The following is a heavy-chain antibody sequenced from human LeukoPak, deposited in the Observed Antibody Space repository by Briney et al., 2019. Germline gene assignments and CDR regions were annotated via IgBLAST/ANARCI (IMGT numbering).Heavy chain of an antibody. CDR2: MNPNSGNT. D-gene: IGHD1-1*01. Sequence: ASVKVSFKASGYTFTSYDINWVRQATGQGLEWMGWMNPNSGNTGYAQKFQGRVTMTRNTSISTAYMELSSLRSEDTAVYYCARGPGTGTALGYYYYYMDVWGKGTTVTVSS. CDR3: ARGPGTGTALGYYYYYMDV. V-gene: IGHV1-8*01. J-gene: IGHJ6*03. CDR1: GYTFTSYD.